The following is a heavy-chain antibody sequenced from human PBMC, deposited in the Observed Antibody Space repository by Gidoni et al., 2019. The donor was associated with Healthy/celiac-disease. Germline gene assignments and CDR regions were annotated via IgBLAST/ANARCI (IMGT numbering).Heavy chain of an antibody. CDR1: GYTFTGYY. CDR3: ARAVAAPDY. D-gene: IGHD2-15*01. Sequence: QVQRVQSGAEVKKPRASVKVSCKDSGYTFTGYYVHWVRQAPGQGLGCMGWSKPNSGGTNYAQKFQGRGTMTRDTSISTAYMELSRLISDDTSVYYCARAVAAPDYWGQGTLVTVSS. J-gene: IGHJ4*02. CDR2: SKPNSGGT. V-gene: IGHV1-2*02.